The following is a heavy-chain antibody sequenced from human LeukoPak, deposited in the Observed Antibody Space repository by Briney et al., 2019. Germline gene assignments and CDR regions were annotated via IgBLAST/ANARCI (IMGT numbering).Heavy chain of an antibody. Sequence: GGSLRLSCAASGFTFSSYAMSWVRQAPGKGLEWVSAISGSGGSTYYADSVKGRFTISRDNSKNTLYLQMNSLRAEDTAVYYCASRRDGYNYLDYWGQGTLVTVSS. CDR2: ISGSGGST. J-gene: IGHJ4*02. CDR3: ASRRDGYNYLDY. V-gene: IGHV3-23*01. D-gene: IGHD5-24*01. CDR1: GFTFSSYA.